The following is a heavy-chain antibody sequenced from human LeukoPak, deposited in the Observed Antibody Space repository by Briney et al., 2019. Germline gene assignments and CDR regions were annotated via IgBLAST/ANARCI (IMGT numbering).Heavy chain of an antibody. D-gene: IGHD3-10*01. V-gene: IGHV5-51*01. CDR2: IYPGDSDT. CDR1: GYSFTNYW. CDR3: AASTYGLGSYMAFDP. J-gene: IGHJ5*02. Sequence: GESLKISCQVSGYSFTNYWIGWVRQMSGKGLDWMGIIYPGDSDTRYSPSFRGQVTISADKSINTLYLQWSSLKASDSAIYYCAASTYGLGSYMAFDPWGQGTLLTVSS.